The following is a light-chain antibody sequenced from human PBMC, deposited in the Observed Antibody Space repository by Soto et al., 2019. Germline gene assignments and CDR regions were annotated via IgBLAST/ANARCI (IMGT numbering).Light chain of an antibody. CDR2: EGS. Sequence: QSVLTQPASVSGSLGQSITISCTGTSSDVGSSNIVSWYQQHPGKVPKLIIYEGSSRPSGVSNRFSGSKSGNTAALTISGLQAEDEADYYCCSYAGSSNWVFGGGTKLTVL. CDR3: CSYAGSSNWV. V-gene: IGLV2-23*01. J-gene: IGLJ3*02. CDR1: SSDVGSSNI.